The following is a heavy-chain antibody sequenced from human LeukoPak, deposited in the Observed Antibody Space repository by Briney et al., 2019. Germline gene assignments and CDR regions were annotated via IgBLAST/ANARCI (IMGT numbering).Heavy chain of an antibody. CDR3: ARVGFQGGSSWYDGGDY. CDR2: IYYSGNT. D-gene: IGHD6-13*01. Sequence: SETLSLTCTVSGGCISSYYWSWIRQPPGKGLEWIGYIYYSGNTNYNPSLKSRVTISVDTSKNQFSLKLSSVTAADTAVYYCARVGFQGGSSWYDGGDYWGQATLVTVSS. CDR1: GGCISSYY. J-gene: IGHJ4*02. V-gene: IGHV4-59*01.